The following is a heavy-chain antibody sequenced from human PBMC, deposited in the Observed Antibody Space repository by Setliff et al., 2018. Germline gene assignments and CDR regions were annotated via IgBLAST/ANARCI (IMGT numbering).Heavy chain of an antibody. J-gene: IGHJ4*02. CDR1: GVSFSDYY. Sequence: SETLSLTCTVYGVSFSDYYWSWIRQPPGKGLEWIEEINHSGHTNYSPSLRSRVTMSVDTSKKQLSLKLSSVTAADTAVYYCARGTRPSNIDYWGQGTLVTVS. V-gene: IGHV4-34*01. D-gene: IGHD2-2*01. CDR3: ARGTRPSNIDY. CDR2: INHSGHT.